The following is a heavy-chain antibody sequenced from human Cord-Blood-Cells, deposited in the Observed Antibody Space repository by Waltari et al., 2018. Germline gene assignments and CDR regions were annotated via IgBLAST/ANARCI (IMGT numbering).Heavy chain of an antibody. J-gene: IGHJ6*02. D-gene: IGHD4-17*01. CDR2: IYYSGST. CDR1: GGSISSSSYY. CDR3: ARAYGDYYYYYYGMDV. V-gene: IGHV4-39*01. Sequence: QLQLQESGPGLVKPSETLSLTCTVSGGSISSSSYYWGWIRQPPGKGLEWIGSIYYSGSTYDNPSLKSRVTISVDTSKNQFSLKLSSVTAADTAVYYCARAYGDYYYYYYGMDVWGQGTTVTVSS.